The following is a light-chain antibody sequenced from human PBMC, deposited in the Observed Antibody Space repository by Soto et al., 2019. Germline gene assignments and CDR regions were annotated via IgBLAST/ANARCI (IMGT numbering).Light chain of an antibody. V-gene: IGLV2-14*01. CDR2: NVS. Sequence: QSALTQPASVSGSPGQSITLLCTGTSSDVGGYNSVSWYQQHPGKAPKLMIHNVSNRPSGVSNRFSGSKSGNTASLTISGLQAEEEADYYCSSYTSSSSYVFGTGTKLTVL. J-gene: IGLJ1*01. CDR3: SSYTSSSSYV. CDR1: SSDVGGYNS.